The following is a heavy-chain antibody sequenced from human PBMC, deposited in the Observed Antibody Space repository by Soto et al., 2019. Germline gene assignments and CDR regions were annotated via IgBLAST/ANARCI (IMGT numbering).Heavy chain of an antibody. J-gene: IGHJ4*02. CDR3: ARGGVSTRTFDY. D-gene: IGHD3-3*01. CDR2: IYPSDSDT. V-gene: IGHV5-51*04. CDR1: GYNFAGYW. Sequence: GESLKISCKGSGYNFAGYWIAWVRQMPGKGLELMGIIYPSDSDTRYRPSCQGQVSVSADKPISSAYMRWSSLRASDTAMYYCARGGVSTRTFDYWGQGTPVTVSS.